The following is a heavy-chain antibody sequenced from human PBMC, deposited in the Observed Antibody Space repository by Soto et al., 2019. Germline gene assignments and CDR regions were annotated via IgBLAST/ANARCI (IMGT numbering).Heavy chain of an antibody. V-gene: IGHV1-2*04. CDR3: ARETDTAMVMDYFDY. D-gene: IGHD5-18*01. Sequence: HVQLVQSGAEVKKPGASVKVSCKASGYTFTGYYMHWVRQAPGQGLEWMGWINPNSGGTNYAQKFQGWVTMTRDTSISTAYMELSRLRSDDTAVYYCARETDTAMVMDYFDYWGQGTLVTVS. J-gene: IGHJ4*02. CDR1: GYTFTGYY. CDR2: INPNSGGT.